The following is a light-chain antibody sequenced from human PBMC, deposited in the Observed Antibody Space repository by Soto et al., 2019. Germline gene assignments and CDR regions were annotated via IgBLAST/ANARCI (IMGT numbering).Light chain of an antibody. J-gene: IGKJ2*03. CDR3: QQYTTYYS. CDR1: QSISNW. CDR2: KAS. Sequence: DIQMTQSPSTLSASVGDRVTITCRGSQSISNWLAWYQQKPGKAPELLIYKASRLQSGVPSRFSGSGSGTEFTLTITSLHPDDSATYYCQQYTTYYSFGQGTKLEL. V-gene: IGKV1-5*03.